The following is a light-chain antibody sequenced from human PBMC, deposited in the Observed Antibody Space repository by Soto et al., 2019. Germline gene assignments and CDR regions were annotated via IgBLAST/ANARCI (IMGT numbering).Light chain of an antibody. CDR2: EGT. CDR3: SSYASSSARVV. CDR1: STDFENYNL. J-gene: IGLJ2*01. V-gene: IGLV2-14*02. Sequence: QSVLTQPASVSGSPGQSITISCTRSSTDFENYNLVSWYQHCPDKAPKLIIYEGTKRPSEISDRFSGSESDTTASLIISGLQPEDETDYYCSSYASSSARVVFGGGTKLTVL.